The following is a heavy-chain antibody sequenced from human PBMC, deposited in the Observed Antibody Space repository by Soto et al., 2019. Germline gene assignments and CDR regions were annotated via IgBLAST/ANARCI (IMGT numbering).Heavy chain of an antibody. D-gene: IGHD6-13*01. J-gene: IGHJ6*02. V-gene: IGHV5-51*01. CDR2: IYPGDSDT. CDR3: ARRDSSSWYDYYYGMDV. Sequence: PGESLKISCKASGYSFTTYWIGWVRQMPGKGLEWMGIIYPGDSDTKYSPSLQGHVTISADKSISTAYLQWSSLKASDTAMYYCARRDSSSWYDYYYGMDVWGQGTTVTVSS. CDR1: GYSFTTYW.